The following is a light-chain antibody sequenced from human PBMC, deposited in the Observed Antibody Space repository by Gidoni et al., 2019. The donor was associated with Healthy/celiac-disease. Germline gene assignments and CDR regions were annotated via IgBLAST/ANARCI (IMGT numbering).Light chain of an antibody. CDR1: QSISRY. J-gene: IGKJ2*01. V-gene: IGKV1-39*01. CDR3: QQSYSTPSP. Sequence: DIQMTQSPSSLSASVGDRVTLTCRASQSISRYLNWYQQKPGISPKLLIYAASSLQSGVPSRFSDSGSETDFTLTISSLQPRDFATYYCQQSYSTPSPFGQXNKRGNK. CDR2: AAS.